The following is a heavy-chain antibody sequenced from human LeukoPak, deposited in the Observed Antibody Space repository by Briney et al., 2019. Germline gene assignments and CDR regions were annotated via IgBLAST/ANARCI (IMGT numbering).Heavy chain of an antibody. CDR3: ARDRNWAFEN. V-gene: IGHV3-7*01. CDR2: IKEDGSDK. J-gene: IGHJ4*02. CDR1: GFTFSGYW. Sequence: GGSLRLSCAASGFTFSGYWLNWVRQGPGKGLEWVANIKEDGSDKNYVDSVKGRFTISRDNGKNSLSLQMNSLRAEDTAIYYCARDRNWAFENWGQGILVAVSS. D-gene: IGHD1-14*01.